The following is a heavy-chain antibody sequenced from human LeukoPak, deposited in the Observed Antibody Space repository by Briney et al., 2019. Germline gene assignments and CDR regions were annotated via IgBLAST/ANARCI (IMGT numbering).Heavy chain of an antibody. Sequence: GASVKVSCKASGGTFSSYAISWVRQAPGQGLEWMGGIIPIFGTANYAQKFQGRVTITADESTSTAYMELSSLRSEDTAVYYCARGLRYYYDSSGYYGIDAFDIWGQGTMVTVSS. J-gene: IGHJ3*02. CDR1: GGTFSSYA. D-gene: IGHD3-22*01. CDR2: IIPIFGTA. V-gene: IGHV1-69*13. CDR3: ARGLRYYYDSSGYYGIDAFDI.